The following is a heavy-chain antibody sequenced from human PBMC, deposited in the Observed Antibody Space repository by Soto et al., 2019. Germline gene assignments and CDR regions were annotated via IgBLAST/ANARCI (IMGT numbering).Heavy chain of an antibody. CDR1: GFIFSDHY. D-gene: IGHD4-4*01. CDR2: IRNKANSYTT. Sequence: EVQLVESGGGLVQPGGSLRLSCAASGFIFSDHYMDWVRQAPGKGLEWVGRIRNKANSYTTEYAASVKGRFTISRDDAKNSLYLQMNSLRTEDKALYFCSSAGRLTTPYYFDYWGQGTLVTVSP. V-gene: IGHV3-72*01. CDR3: SSAGRLTTPYYFDY. J-gene: IGHJ4*02.